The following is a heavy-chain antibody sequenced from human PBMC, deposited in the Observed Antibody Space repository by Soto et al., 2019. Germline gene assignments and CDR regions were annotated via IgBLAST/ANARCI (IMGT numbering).Heavy chain of an antibody. Sequence: AASVKVSCKASGYTFTTYAMHWVRQAPGHRLEWMGWINAGNGNTKYSQKFQGRVTITRDTSASTVYMELSSLRSEDTAVYYCVRGPLRNWFDPWGQGTLVTVSS. CDR1: GYTFTTYA. V-gene: IGHV1-3*01. J-gene: IGHJ5*02. CDR3: VRGPLRNWFDP. CDR2: INAGNGNT.